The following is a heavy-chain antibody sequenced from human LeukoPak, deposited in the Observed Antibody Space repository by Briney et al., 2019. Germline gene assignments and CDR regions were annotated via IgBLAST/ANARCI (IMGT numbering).Heavy chain of an antibody. Sequence: GGSLRLSCVASGFSFSAYIMHWVRQAPGKGLEYVSAIRSDGSSTFYPNSVKGRFTISRDNSKSTLYLQLGSLRAEDTAVYYCTRRYGGHSGWAGYHDSWGQGTLVTVSS. D-gene: IGHD6-19*01. CDR2: IRSDGSST. V-gene: IGHV3-64*01. CDR3: TRRYGGHSGWAGYHDS. J-gene: IGHJ4*02. CDR1: GFSFSAYI.